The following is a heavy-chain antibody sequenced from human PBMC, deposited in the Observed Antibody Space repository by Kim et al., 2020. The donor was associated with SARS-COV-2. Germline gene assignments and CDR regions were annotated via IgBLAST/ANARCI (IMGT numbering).Heavy chain of an antibody. V-gene: IGHV3-23*03. D-gene: IGHD3-10*01. Sequence: SVKGRFTISRDNSKNTLYLQMNSLRAEDTAVYYCAKSYGSGTNRGNWFDPWGQGTLVTVSS. J-gene: IGHJ5*02. CDR3: AKSYGSGTNRGNWFDP.